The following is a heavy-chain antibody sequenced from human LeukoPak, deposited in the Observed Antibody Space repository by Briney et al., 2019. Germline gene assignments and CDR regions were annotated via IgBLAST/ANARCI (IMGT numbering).Heavy chain of an antibody. V-gene: IGHV4-34*01. J-gene: IGHJ4*02. CDR1: GESFGGYY. CDR3: ARHHRIRGVILG. CDR2: INHSGST. Sequence: SETLSLTCAVYGESFGGYYWTWIRQPPGKGLEWIGEINHSGSTNYNSSLKSRVTISVDTSRRQVSLNLNSVTAADTAVYYCARHHRIRGVILGWGQGTLVTVSS. D-gene: IGHD3-10*01.